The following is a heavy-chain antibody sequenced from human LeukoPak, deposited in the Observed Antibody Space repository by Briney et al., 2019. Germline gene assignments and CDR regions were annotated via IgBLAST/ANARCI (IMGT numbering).Heavy chain of an antibody. V-gene: IGHV3-30*04. CDR1: GFSFSNYA. CDR3: ASNLAPSGWDPFDY. D-gene: IGHD6-19*01. J-gene: IGHJ4*02. CDR2: ISYDGRNE. Sequence: SGGSLRLSCVASGFSFSNYAVHWVRQAPGKGLEWVAVISYDGRNEHYADSVRGRFTISRDNSKNTLYLQMNSLTADDTAVYYCASNLAPSGWDPFDYWGQGTLVTVSS.